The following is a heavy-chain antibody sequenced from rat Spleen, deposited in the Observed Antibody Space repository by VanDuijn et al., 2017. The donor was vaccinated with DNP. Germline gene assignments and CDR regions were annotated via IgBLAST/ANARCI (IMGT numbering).Heavy chain of an antibody. Sequence: EVQLVESGGGLVQPGRSLKLSCVASGFTFNNYWMTWIRQAPGKGLEWVASITNTGGSTYYRDSVKGRFAISRDNAKSTLYLQMNSLRSEDTATYYCARLGGDWGQGVMVTVSS. D-gene: IGHD5-1*01. CDR1: GFTFNNYW. J-gene: IGHJ2*01. CDR2: ITNTGGST. CDR3: ARLGGD. V-gene: IGHV5-31*01.